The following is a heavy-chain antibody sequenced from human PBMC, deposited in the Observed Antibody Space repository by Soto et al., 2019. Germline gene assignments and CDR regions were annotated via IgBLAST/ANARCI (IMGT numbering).Heavy chain of an antibody. J-gene: IGHJ4*02. D-gene: IGHD3-16*01. CDR3: AIQDGGVVY. CDR1: GYSFTGYS. CDR2: XNXXXGDX. Sequence: XVKVSCKASGYSFTGYSMHWVRQAPGQXXXXXXXXNXXXGDXXYEXXXXXXLTXXXXXXTSKVYMELRNLKSDDTAVYSCAIQDGGVVYWGQGTMVTVSS. V-gene: IGHV1-2*02.